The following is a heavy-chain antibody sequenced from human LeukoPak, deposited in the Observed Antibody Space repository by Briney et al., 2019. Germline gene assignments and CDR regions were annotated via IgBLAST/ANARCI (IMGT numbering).Heavy chain of an antibody. Sequence: ASMKVSCKASGYTFTSYGISWVRQAPGQGLEWMGWISAYNGNTNYARKLQGRVTMTTDTSTSTAYMELRSLRSDDTAVYYCARDLYYGSGSPTSRFDPWGQGTLVTVSS. D-gene: IGHD3-10*01. CDR1: GYTFTSYG. CDR3: ARDLYYGSGSPTSRFDP. CDR2: ISAYNGNT. V-gene: IGHV1-18*01. J-gene: IGHJ5*02.